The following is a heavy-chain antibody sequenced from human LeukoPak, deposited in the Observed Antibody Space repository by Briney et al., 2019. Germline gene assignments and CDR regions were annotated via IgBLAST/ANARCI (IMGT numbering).Heavy chain of an antibody. CDR3: ARLVAGAGITY. Sequence: GGSLRLSCATSGFTFSNYAMSWVRQAPGKGLEWVSGFSSSGNTYYADSVKGRFTISRDNAKNSLYLQMNSLRAEDTAVYYCARLVAGAGITYWGQGTLVTVSS. CDR2: FSSSGNT. D-gene: IGHD6-19*01. CDR1: GFTFSNYA. V-gene: IGHV3-69-1*01. J-gene: IGHJ4*02.